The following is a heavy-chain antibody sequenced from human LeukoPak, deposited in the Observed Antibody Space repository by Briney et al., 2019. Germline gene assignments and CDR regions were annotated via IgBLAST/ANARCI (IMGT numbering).Heavy chain of an antibody. V-gene: IGHV4-31*03. CDR1: GGSISSGGYY. D-gene: IGHD3-22*01. J-gene: IGHJ3*02. CDR3: ASEIVDSSRDAFDI. Sequence: TLSLTCTVSGGSISSGGYYWSWIRQHPGKGLEWIGYIYYSGSTYYNPSLKSRVTISVDTSKNQFSLKLSSVTAADTAVYYCASEIVDSSRDAFDIWGQGTMVTVSS. CDR2: IYYSGST.